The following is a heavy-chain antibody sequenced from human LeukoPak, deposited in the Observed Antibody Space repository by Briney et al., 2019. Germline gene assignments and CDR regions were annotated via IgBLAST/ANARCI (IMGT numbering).Heavy chain of an antibody. V-gene: IGHV3-66*01. J-gene: IGHJ4*02. CDR1: GFTVSTNY. Sequence: GGSLRLSCAASGFTVSTNYMSWVRQAPGKGLEWVSIIHSGGSTYYADSVKGRFTISRDNSKNTLYLQMNSLRAEDTAVYYCARRAEIFSGYDLLNYWGQGTLVTVSS. D-gene: IGHD5-12*01. CDR3: ARRAEIFSGYDLLNY. CDR2: IHSGGST.